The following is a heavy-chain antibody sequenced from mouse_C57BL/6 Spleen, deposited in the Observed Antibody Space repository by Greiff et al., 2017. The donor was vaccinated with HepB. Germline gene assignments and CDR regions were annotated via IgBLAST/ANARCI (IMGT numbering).Heavy chain of an antibody. CDR3: ARPFYYGNYDAMDY. CDR1: GYTFTDYY. D-gene: IGHD2-1*01. CDR2: INPNNGGT. J-gene: IGHJ4*01. V-gene: IGHV1-26*01. Sequence: VQLQQSGPELVKPGASVKISCKASGYTFTDYYMNWVKQSHGKSLEWIGDINPNNGGTSYNQKFKGKATLTVDKSSSTAYMELRSLTSEDSAVYYCARPFYYGNYDAMDYWGQGTSVTVSS.